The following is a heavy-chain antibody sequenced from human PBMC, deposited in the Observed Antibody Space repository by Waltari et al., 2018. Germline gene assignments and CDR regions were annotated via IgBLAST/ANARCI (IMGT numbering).Heavy chain of an antibody. Sequence: QVQLVQSGSETKRPGASVKVSCTASGYPFPAYGRSWVRQAPGQGLEWMGWIRAPSDKTNYAQKFQDRVTMTTDTTTSTAYMELRSLRSDDTAVYYCARRFIGAFDIWGQGTMVTVSS. J-gene: IGHJ3*02. D-gene: IGHD3-3*01. CDR3: ARRFIGAFDI. CDR2: IRAPSDKT. V-gene: IGHV1-18*04. CDR1: GYPFPAYG.